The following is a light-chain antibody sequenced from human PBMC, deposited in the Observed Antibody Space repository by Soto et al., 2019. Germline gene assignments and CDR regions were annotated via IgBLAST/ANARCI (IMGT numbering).Light chain of an antibody. CDR1: QSVSSSY. CDR3: QQYGSSPWG. Sequence: EIVLTQSPGTLSLSPGERATLSCRASQSVSSSYLAWYQQKLGQAPRLLIYVASSRATGIPDRFSGSGSGTDFTLTISRLEPEDFAVYYCQQYGSSPWGFGQGTKVDIK. V-gene: IGKV3-20*01. J-gene: IGKJ1*01. CDR2: VAS.